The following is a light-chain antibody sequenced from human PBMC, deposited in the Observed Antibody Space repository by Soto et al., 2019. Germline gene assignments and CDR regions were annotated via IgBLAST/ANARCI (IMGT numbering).Light chain of an antibody. CDR1: SSNIGSHT. Sequence: QSVLTQPPSASGTPGQRVTISCSGSSSNIGSHTVNWYQQLPGTAPRLLIYNTYYRPSGVPARFSGSKSGTSASLAISGLQSEDEADYYCAAWDDSLNGVVFGGGTKLTVL. CDR3: AAWDDSLNGVV. CDR2: NTY. V-gene: IGLV1-44*01. J-gene: IGLJ2*01.